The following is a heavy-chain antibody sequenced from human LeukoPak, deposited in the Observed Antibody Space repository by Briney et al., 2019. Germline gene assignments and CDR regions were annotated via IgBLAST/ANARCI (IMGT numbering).Heavy chain of an antibody. CDR1: GFIFNTYG. Sequence: PGGSLRLSCAASGFIFNTYGMHWVRQAPGKGLEWVSVTSYDGSNKYCADSVKGRFTISRDNSKNTLYLQMNSLRGEDTAVYYCPRHQAPQYYYDSSGYPLDSWGQGTLATASP. V-gene: IGHV3-30*03. D-gene: IGHD3-22*01. CDR3: PRHQAPQYYYDSSGYPLDS. J-gene: IGHJ4*02. CDR2: TSYDGSNK.